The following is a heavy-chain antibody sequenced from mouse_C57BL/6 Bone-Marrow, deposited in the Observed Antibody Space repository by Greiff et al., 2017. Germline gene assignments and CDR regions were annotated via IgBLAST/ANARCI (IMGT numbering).Heavy chain of an antibody. Sequence: DVKLQESGPVLVKPGASVKMSCKASGYTFTDYYMNWVKQSHGKSLEWIGVINPYNGGTSYNQKFKGKATLTVDKSSSTAYMELNSLTSEDSAVYYCARRRYYYLYFDVWGTGTTVTVSS. CDR1: GYTFTDYY. J-gene: IGHJ1*03. CDR2: INPYNGGT. D-gene: IGHD1-1*01. V-gene: IGHV1-19*01. CDR3: ARRRYYYLYFDV.